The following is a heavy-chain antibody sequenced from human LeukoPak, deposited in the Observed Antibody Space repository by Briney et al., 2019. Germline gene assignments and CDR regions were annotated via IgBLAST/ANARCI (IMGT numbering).Heavy chain of an antibody. CDR2: IKEDGSEK. CDR3: ARQPIYEAYFDF. V-gene: IGHV3-7*01. Sequence: HPGGSLRLSCAASGLTFSRYWLTWVRQAPGKGLEWVANIKEDGSEKTFVDSVKGRFTISRNNAENSLYLQMNSLRAEDTAVYYCARQPIYEAYFDFWGQGTLVTVSS. CDR1: GLTFSRYW. D-gene: IGHD3-16*01. J-gene: IGHJ4*02.